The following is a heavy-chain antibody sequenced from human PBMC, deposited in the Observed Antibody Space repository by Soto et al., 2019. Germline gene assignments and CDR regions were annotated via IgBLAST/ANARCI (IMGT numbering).Heavy chain of an antibody. Sequence: QVQLVQSGAEVKKPGSSVKVSCKASGGTFSSYAISWVRQAPGQGLEWMGGIIPIFGTANYAQKFQGRVTITADESTSTAYMELSSLRSEDTAVYYCARYRSIAAAGTAHYYYGMDVWGHGTTVTVSS. D-gene: IGHD6-13*01. J-gene: IGHJ6*02. CDR1: GGTFSSYA. CDR3: ARYRSIAAAGTAHYYYGMDV. V-gene: IGHV1-69*01. CDR2: IIPIFGTA.